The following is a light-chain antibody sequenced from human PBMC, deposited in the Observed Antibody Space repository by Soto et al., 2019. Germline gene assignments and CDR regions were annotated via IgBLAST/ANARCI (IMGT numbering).Light chain of an antibody. CDR1: QGISSF. V-gene: IGKV1-9*01. J-gene: IGKJ4*01. CDR3: QQVESYPST. Sequence: IQLTQPPSSLSASVGDRVTITCRASQGISSFLAWYQQKPGKAPKLLIYAASSLQSGVPSRFSGSGFGTDFTLTITSLQPEDFATYYCQQVESYPSTFGGGTKVEMK. CDR2: AAS.